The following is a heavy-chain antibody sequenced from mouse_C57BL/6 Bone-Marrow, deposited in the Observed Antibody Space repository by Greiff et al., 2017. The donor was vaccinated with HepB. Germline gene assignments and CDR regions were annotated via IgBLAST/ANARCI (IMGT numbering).Heavy chain of an antibody. J-gene: IGHJ4*01. CDR1: GFNIKDDY. Sequence: EVMLVESGAELVRPGASVKLSCTASGFNIKDDYMHWVKQRPEQGLEWIGWIDPENGDTEYASKFQGKATITADTSSNTAYLQLSSLTSEDTAVYYCTTDYGSSRYYYAMDYWGQGTSVTVSS. V-gene: IGHV14-4*01. D-gene: IGHD1-1*01. CDR3: TTDYGSSRYYYAMDY. CDR2: IDPENGDT.